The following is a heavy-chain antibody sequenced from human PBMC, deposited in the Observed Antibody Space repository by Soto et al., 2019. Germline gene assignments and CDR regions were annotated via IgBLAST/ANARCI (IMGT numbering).Heavy chain of an antibody. CDR3: AKRNWGGWYFDL. Sequence: EVQMLESGGGLVQPGGSLRLSCAASGFTFSSYAMSWVRQAPGKGLEWVSAISGSGGSTYYADSVKGRFTISRDNSKNTLYLQMNSLRAEDTAVYYCAKRNWGGWYFDLWGRGTLVTVSS. CDR1: GFTFSSYA. CDR2: ISGSGGST. V-gene: IGHV3-23*01. J-gene: IGHJ2*01. D-gene: IGHD7-27*01.